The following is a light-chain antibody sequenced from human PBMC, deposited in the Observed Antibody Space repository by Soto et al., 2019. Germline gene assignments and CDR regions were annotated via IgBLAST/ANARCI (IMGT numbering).Light chain of an antibody. Sequence: QSALTQPRSVSGSPGQSVTISCTGTSNDVGGYNYVSWYQQHPGKAPKLMIYDVSKRPSGVPVRFSGSKSGNTASLTTFGLQAEDEADYYCCSYAGSYTFGVFGTGTKVTVL. CDR3: CSYAGSYTFGV. CDR2: DVS. J-gene: IGLJ1*01. V-gene: IGLV2-11*01. CDR1: SNDVGGYNY.